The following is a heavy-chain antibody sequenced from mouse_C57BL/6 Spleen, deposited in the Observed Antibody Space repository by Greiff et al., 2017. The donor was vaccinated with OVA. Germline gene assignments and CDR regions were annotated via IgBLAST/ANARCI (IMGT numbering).Heavy chain of an antibody. CDR2: IYPGDGDT. J-gene: IGHJ2*01. Sequence: VPLPPSFPSLFPPWSSVKISCKASGYAFSSSWMNWVKQRPGKGLAWIGRIYPGDGDTNYNGKFKGKATLTADKSSSTAYMQLSSLTSEDSAVYFCTRGGETGHWDYWGQGTTLTVSS. CDR1: GYAFSSSW. CDR3: TRGGETGHWDY. V-gene: IGHV1-82*01. D-gene: IGHD4-1*01.